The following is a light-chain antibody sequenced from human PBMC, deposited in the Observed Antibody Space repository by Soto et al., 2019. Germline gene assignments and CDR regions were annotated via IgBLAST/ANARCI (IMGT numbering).Light chain of an antibody. V-gene: IGLV2-14*01. CDR2: EVT. CDR1: SSDVGFFNY. Sequence: QSALTQPASVSGSPGQSITLSCIGTSSDVGFFNYVSWYQQHPGKAPKLMIYEVTNRPSGVSIRFSGSKSGNTASLTISGLQAEDEADYYCCSYRSVNTVVFGRGTKLTVL. J-gene: IGLJ2*01. CDR3: CSYRSVNTVV.